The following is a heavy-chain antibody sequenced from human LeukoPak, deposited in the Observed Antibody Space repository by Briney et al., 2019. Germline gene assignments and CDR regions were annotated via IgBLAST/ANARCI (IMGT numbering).Heavy chain of an antibody. V-gene: IGHV4-59*12. J-gene: IGHJ4*02. D-gene: IGHD6-19*01. CDR2: IYYSGST. CDR3: ARARFWGRPGIAVAGTKRGNFDY. CDR1: GGSISSYY. Sequence: PSETLSLTCTVSGGSISSYYWSWIRQPPGKGLEWIGYIYYSGSTNYNPSLKSRVTISVDTSKNQFSLKLSSVTAADTAVYYCARARFWGRPGIAVAGTKRGNFDYWGQGTLVTVSS.